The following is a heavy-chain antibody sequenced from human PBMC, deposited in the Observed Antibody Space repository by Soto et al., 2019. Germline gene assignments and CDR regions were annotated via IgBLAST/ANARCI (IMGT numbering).Heavy chain of an antibody. V-gene: IGHV1-18*01. CDR2: ISAYNGNT. D-gene: IGHD3-3*01. Sequence: ASVKVSCKASGYTFTSYGISWVRQAPGQGLEWMGWISAYNGNTNYAQKLQGRVTMTTDTSTSTAYMELRSLRSDDTAVYYCARFVLRFLEWLFYFDYWGQGTLVTVSS. CDR1: GYTFTSYG. J-gene: IGHJ4*02. CDR3: ARFVLRFLEWLFYFDY.